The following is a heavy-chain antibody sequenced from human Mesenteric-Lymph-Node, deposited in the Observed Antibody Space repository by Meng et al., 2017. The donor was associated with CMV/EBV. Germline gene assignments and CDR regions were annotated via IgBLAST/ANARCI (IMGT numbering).Heavy chain of an antibody. Sequence: GGSLRLSCATSGFTFSSYWMHWVRQAPGEGLLWVSRIHGDGSTTTYANSVKGRFTISRDNSKSTLYLQMNSLRAEDTAVYYCARAFEYSSSSVAFDIWGQGTMVTVSS. CDR1: GFTFSSYW. J-gene: IGHJ3*02. CDR3: ARAFEYSSSSVAFDI. D-gene: IGHD6-6*01. V-gene: IGHV3-74*03. CDR2: IHGDGSTT.